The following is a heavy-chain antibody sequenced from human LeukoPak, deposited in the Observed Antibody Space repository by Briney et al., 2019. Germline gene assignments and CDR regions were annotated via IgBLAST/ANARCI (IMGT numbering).Heavy chain of an antibody. CDR1: GFTFDDYA. J-gene: IGHJ4*02. Sequence: GGSLRLSCAASGFTFDDYAMHWVRQAPGKGLEWVSGISWNSGSIGYADSVKGRFTISRDNAKNSLYLQMNSLRAEDTALYYCAKGERIAVAGSIDYWGQGTLVTVSS. CDR3: AKGERIAVAGSIDY. V-gene: IGHV3-9*01. CDR2: ISWNSGSI. D-gene: IGHD6-19*01.